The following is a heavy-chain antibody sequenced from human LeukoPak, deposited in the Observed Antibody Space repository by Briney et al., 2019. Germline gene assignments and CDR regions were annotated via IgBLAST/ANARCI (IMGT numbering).Heavy chain of an antibody. CDR1: GYSISSGYY. V-gene: IGHV4-38-2*01. Sequence: SETLSLTCAVSGYSISSGYYWGWIRQPPGKGLEWIGSIYHSGSTYYNPSLKSRVTISVDTSKNQFSPKLSSVAAADTAVYYCARIDFWSGYFDYWGQGTLVTVSS. J-gene: IGHJ4*02. D-gene: IGHD3-3*01. CDR3: ARIDFWSGYFDY. CDR2: IYHSGST.